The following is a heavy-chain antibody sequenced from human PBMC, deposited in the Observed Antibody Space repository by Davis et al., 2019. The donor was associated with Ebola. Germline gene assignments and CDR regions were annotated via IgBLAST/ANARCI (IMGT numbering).Heavy chain of an antibody. Sequence: AASVKVSCKASGYTFTSYGISWVRQAPGQGLEWMGWISAYNGNTNYAQKLQGRVTITRDTSASTAYMELSSLRSEDTAVYYCARDGRGYYYGMDVWGQGTTVTVSS. CDR3: ARDGRGYYYGMDV. CDR1: GYTFTSYG. CDR2: ISAYNGNT. V-gene: IGHV1-18*01. J-gene: IGHJ6*02.